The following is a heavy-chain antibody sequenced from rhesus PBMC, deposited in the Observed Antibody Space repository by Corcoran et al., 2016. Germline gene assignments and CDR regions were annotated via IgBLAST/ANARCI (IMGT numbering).Heavy chain of an antibody. D-gene: IGHD3-3*01. CDR1: GASISSYW. V-gene: IGHV4-80*01. Sequence: QVQLQESGPGLVKPSETLSLTCAVSGASISSYWWSWIRQPPGKGLEGIGEINGKYGSTSYHPPLNSRVTISKPAAKHHFSLKLSSVTAADTAVYYCARARAGGYNFWSGYYWGQGVLVTVSS. CDR2: INGKYGST. CDR3: ARARAGGYNFWSGYY. J-gene: IGHJ4*01.